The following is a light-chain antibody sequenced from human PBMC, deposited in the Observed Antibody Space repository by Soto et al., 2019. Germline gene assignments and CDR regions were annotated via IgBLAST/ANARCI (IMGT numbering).Light chain of an antibody. CDR1: SSDVGGYNY. CDR2: EVT. V-gene: IGLV2-14*01. CDR3: SSYTSSSTWV. Sequence: QSVLTQPASVSGSPGQAITISCTGTSSDVGGYNYVSWYQQHPGKAPKLMIYEVTNRPSGGSNRFSGSKSGNTASLSISGLQAEDEADYYCSSYTSSSTWVFGGGTKLTV. J-gene: IGLJ3*02.